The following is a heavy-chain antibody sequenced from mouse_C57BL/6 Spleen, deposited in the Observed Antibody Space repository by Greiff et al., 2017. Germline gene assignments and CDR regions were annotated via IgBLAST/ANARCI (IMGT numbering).Heavy chain of an antibody. V-gene: IGHV5-4*03. CDR2: ISDGGSYT. Sequence: DVKLVESGGGLVKPGGSLKLSCAASGFTFSSYAMSWVRQTPEKRLEWVATISDGGSYTYYPDNVKGRFTISRDNAKNNLYLQMSHLKSEDTAMYYCSRAPQRLYYFAYWGQGTPLTVSS. CDR1: GFTFSSYA. J-gene: IGHJ2*01. CDR3: SRAPQRLYYFAY.